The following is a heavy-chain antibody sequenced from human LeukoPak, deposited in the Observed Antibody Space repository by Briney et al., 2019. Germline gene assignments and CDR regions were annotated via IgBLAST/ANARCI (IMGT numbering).Heavy chain of an antibody. CDR2: TYYSGST. D-gene: IGHD5-24*01. Sequence: PSETLSLTCTVSGGSISSGGYYWSWIRQRPGKGLEWIGYTYYSGSTYYNPSLKSRVTISVDTSKNQFSLKLSSVTAADTAVYYCARDAGDGYAGLGYFDYWGQGTLVTVSS. CDR1: GGSISSGGYY. V-gene: IGHV4-31*03. CDR3: ARDAGDGYAGLGYFDY. J-gene: IGHJ4*02.